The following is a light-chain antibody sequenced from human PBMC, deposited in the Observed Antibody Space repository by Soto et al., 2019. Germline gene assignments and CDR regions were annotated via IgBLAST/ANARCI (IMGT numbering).Light chain of an antibody. Sequence: DIQMTQSPSTLSASVGDRLTITCRASQSVSTSLAWYQQKPGIAPKLLIYQASSLENGVPSRFSGSGSGTEFTLTISSLQPDDFATYYCQKYNSYRTFGQGTKVDIK. CDR3: QKYNSYRT. CDR1: QSVSTS. CDR2: QAS. J-gene: IGKJ1*01. V-gene: IGKV1-5*03.